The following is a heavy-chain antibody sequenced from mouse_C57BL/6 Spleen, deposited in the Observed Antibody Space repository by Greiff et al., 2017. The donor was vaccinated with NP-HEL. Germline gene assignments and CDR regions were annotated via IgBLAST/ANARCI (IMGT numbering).Heavy chain of an antibody. CDR1: GFSFSSYA. D-gene: IGHD2-1*01. Sequence: EVQGVESGGGLVKPGGSLKLSCAASGFSFSSYAMSWVRQTPEKRLEWVATISDGGSSTYYPANVKGRFTISRDNAKNNLYLQMSQLKAEDTAMYYGARKSLGNYVSWFAYWGQGTLVTVSA. CDR3: ARKSLGNYVSWFAY. J-gene: IGHJ3*01. CDR2: ISDGGSST. V-gene: IGHV5-4*01.